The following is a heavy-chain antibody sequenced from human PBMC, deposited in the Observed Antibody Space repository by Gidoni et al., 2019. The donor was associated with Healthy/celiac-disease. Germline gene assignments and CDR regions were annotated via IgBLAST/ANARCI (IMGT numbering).Heavy chain of an antibody. CDR2: IWYDGSNK. V-gene: IGHV3-33*01. Sequence: QVQLVESGGGVVQPGRSLRLSCAASGFPFSSYGMHWVRQAPGKGLEWVAVIWYDGSNKYYADSVKGRFTISRDNSKNTLYLQMNSLRAEDTAVYYCARDLGYSYGGCNYWGQGTLVTVSS. J-gene: IGHJ4*02. CDR3: ARDLGYSYGGCNY. CDR1: GFPFSSYG. D-gene: IGHD5-18*01.